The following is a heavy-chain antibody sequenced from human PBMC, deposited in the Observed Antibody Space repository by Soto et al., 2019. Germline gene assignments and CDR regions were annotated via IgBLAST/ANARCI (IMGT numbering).Heavy chain of an antibody. V-gene: IGHV3-30-3*01. CDR3: ARPYCRSTRCYLYYYGMDV. CDR1: GFTFSVSA. Sequence: QVQVVESGGGVVQPGTSLRLSCAASGFTFSVSAIHWVRQAPGKGLEWVAVISSDGSNQYYADSVRGRFTISRDNPKNTLYLQMNSRRAEDTAVYYCARPYCRSTRCYLYYYGMDVWGPGTTVTVSS. D-gene: IGHD2-2*01. CDR2: ISSDGSNQ. J-gene: IGHJ6*02.